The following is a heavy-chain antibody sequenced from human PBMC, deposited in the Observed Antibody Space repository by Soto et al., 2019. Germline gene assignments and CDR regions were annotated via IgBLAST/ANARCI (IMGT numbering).Heavy chain of an antibody. Sequence: SVKVSCKASGGTFSSYAISWVRQAPGQGLEWMGGIIPIFGTANYAQKFQGRVTITADESTSTAYMELSSLRSEDTAVYYCARHGGSNLRGYYYYYMDVWGKGTTVTVSS. CDR2: IIPIFGTA. V-gene: IGHV1-69*13. CDR1: GGTFSSYA. J-gene: IGHJ6*03. CDR3: ARHGGSNLRGYYYYYMDV. D-gene: IGHD2-15*01.